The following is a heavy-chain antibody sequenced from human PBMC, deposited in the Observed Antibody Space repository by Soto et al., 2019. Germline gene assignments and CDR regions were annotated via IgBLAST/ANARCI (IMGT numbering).Heavy chain of an antibody. CDR3: ARGTFSSSKVIFDY. J-gene: IGHJ4*02. Sequence: HPGGSLRLSCAASGFTFSTYWMHWVRQAPGKGLVWVSRINNDGRSTSYADSVKGRFTISRDNAKNTLYLQMNGLRAEDTAVYYCARGTFSSSKVIFDYWGQGTLVTVSS. CDR2: INNDGRST. V-gene: IGHV3-74*01. D-gene: IGHD6-6*01. CDR1: GFTFSTYW.